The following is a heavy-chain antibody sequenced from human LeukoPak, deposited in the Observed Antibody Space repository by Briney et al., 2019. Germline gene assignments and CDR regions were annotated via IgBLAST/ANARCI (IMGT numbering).Heavy chain of an antibody. CDR1: GFMFSTYA. D-gene: IGHD4/OR15-4a*01. Sequence: GGSLRLSCAASGFMFSTYAMQWVRQAPGKGLEWVAFIRYDGSKKVYAHSVKGRFAISRDNSKNTLYLQMNSLRAEDTAVYYCARRAGAYSHPYDYWGQGTLVTVSS. CDR3: ARRAGAYSHPYDY. CDR2: IRYDGSKK. V-gene: IGHV3-30*02. J-gene: IGHJ4*02.